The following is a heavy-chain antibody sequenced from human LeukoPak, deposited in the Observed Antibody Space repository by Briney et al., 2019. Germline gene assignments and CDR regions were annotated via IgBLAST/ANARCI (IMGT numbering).Heavy chain of an antibody. V-gene: IGHV1-46*01. J-gene: IGHJ4*02. CDR3: ARDLGYSYGFHYY. CDR1: GYTFSSYY. Sequence: ASVKVFCKASGYTFSSYYMHWVRQAPGQGLEWMGIINPSGGSTNYAQKFQGRVTMTRDTSTSTVYMELSSLRSEDTAIYYCARDLGYSYGFHYYWGQGTLVTVSS. D-gene: IGHD5-18*01. CDR2: INPSGGST.